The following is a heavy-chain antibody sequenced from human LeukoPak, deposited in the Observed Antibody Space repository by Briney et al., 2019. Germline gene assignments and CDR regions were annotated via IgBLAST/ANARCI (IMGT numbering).Heavy chain of an antibody. V-gene: IGHV7-4-1*02. J-gene: IGHJ4*02. Sequence: ASVKVSCKASGYTFNTYGITWVRQAPGQGLEWMGWINTNTGNPTYAQGFTGRFVFSLDTSVSTAYLQISSLKAEDTAVYYCARVVQLWPTGYFDYWGQGTLVTVSS. CDR3: ARVVQLWPTGYFDY. D-gene: IGHD5-18*01. CDR1: GYTFNTYG. CDR2: INTNTGNP.